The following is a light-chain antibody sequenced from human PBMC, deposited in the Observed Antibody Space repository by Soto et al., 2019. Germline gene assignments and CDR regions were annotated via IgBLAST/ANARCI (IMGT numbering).Light chain of an antibody. CDR1: SSDVGGYNY. V-gene: IGLV2-14*01. CDR2: DVS. Sequence: QSVLTQPASVSGSPGQSITISCTGTSSDVGGYNYVSWYQQHPGKAPKLMIYDVSNRPSGVSNRFSGSKSGNTASLTFSGLQAEDEADYYCSSYTISITLVSGGGTKLTVL. J-gene: IGLJ2*01. CDR3: SSYTISITLV.